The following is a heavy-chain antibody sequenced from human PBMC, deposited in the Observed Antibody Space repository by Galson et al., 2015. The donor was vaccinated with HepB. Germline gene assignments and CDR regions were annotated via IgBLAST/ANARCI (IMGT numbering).Heavy chain of an antibody. J-gene: IGHJ4*02. CDR3: ARTSEGGYFDY. CDR2: ISYDGSNK. D-gene: IGHD2-15*01. Sequence: SLRLSCAASGFTFCSYAMHWVRQAPGKGLEWVAVISYDGSNKYYADSVKGRFTISRDNSKNTLSLQMNSLRAEDTAVYYCARTSEGGYFDYWGQGTLVTVSS. CDR1: GFTFCSYA. V-gene: IGHV3-30-3*01.